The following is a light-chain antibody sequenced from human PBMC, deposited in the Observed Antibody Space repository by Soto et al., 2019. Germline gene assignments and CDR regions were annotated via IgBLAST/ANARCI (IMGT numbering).Light chain of an antibody. CDR3: QQYATSQLT. Sequence: EIVLTQSPGTLSLSPGDRATLSCRASQSVSYGYLAWYQLKPGQAPRLLIFGASIRATGIPDRFSGSGSGTDFTLSISRLETEDFAVYYWQQYATSQLTFGGGTKVEIK. V-gene: IGKV3-20*01. CDR1: QSVSYGY. J-gene: IGKJ4*01. CDR2: GAS.